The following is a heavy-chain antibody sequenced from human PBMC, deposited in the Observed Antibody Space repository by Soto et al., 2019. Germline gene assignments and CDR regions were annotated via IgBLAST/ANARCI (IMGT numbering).Heavy chain of an antibody. CDR3: AKGTYYDFWSGYGYYGMDV. D-gene: IGHD3-3*01. Sequence: GGSLRLSCAASGFTFSSYAMSWVRKAQGKRLERVSVISGSGGSTYYADSVKGRFTISRDNSKNTLYLQMNSLRAEDTAVYYCAKGTYYDFWSGYGYYGMDVWGQGTTVTAP. CDR2: ISGSGGST. J-gene: IGHJ6*02. CDR1: GFTFSSYA. V-gene: IGHV3-23*01.